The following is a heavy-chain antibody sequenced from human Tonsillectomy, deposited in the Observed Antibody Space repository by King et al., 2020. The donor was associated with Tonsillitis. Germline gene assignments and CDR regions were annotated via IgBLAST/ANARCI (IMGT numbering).Heavy chain of an antibody. CDR2: IKAPSAGGTV. V-gene: IGHV3-15*01. Sequence: VQLVESGGGLIKPGGSLRLSCVASGFIFTDAWMGWVRQSPGKGLQWIGLIKAPSAGGTVDYAASVKDRFVISRDDSKDTVYLHMNNLKTEDTGVYYCTQGSGDYWGRGTQVTVS. CDR3: TQGSGDY. J-gene: IGHJ4*02. CDR1: GFIFTDAW.